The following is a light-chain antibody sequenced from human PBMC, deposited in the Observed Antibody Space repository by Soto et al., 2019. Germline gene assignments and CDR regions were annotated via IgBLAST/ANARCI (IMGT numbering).Light chain of an antibody. J-gene: IGLJ7*01. CDR3: LLSHSAYAV. CDR2: DTS. V-gene: IGLV7-46*01. Sequence: QAVVTQEPSLTVSPGGTVTLTCGSSTGAVTSGHYPYWFQQKPGQAPRTLIYDTSNKHSWTPARFSGSLLGGKAALTLPGAQPEDEAEYYCLLSHSAYAVFGGGTQLTVL. CDR1: TGAVTSGHY.